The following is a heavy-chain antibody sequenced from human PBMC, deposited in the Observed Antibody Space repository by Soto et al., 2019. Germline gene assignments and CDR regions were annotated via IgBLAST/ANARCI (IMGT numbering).Heavy chain of an antibody. CDR1: GFTFSSYS. J-gene: IGHJ1*01. CDR3: ARVTVAVAEYFQH. V-gene: IGHV3-21*01. CDR2: ISSSSSYI. D-gene: IGHD6-19*01. Sequence: PGGSLRLSCAASGFTFSSYSMNWVRQAPGKGLEWVSSISSSSSYIYYADSVKGRFTISRDNAKNSLYLQMNSLRAEDTAVYYCARVTVAVAEYFQHWGQGTLVTVS.